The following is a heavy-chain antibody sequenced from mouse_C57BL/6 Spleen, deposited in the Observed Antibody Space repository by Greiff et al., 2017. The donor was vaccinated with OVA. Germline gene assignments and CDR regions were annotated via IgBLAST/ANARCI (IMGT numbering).Heavy chain of an antibody. CDR1: GFTFSDYG. J-gene: IGHJ2*01. CDR2: ISSGSSTI. D-gene: IGHD2-12*01. V-gene: IGHV5-17*01. Sequence: EVKLVESGGGLVKPGGSLKLSCAASGFTFSDYGMHWVRQAPEKGLEWVAYISSGSSTIYYADTVKGRFTISRDNAKNTLFLQMTSLRSEDTALYYCARGGYPYAWDYWGQGTTLTVSS. CDR3: ARGGYPYAWDY.